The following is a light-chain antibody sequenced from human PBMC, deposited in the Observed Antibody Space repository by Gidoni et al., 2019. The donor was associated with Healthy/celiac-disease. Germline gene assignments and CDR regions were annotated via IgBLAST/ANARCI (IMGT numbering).Light chain of an antibody. Sequence: DIQMTQSPSTLSASVGDRVTITCRAIQSISSWLAWYQQKPGKAPKLLIYKASSLESGVPSRFSGSGSGTEFTLTISSLQPDDFATYYCQQSYTFGQGTKLEIK. CDR2: KAS. V-gene: IGKV1-5*03. CDR3: QQSYT. CDR1: QSISSW. J-gene: IGKJ2*01.